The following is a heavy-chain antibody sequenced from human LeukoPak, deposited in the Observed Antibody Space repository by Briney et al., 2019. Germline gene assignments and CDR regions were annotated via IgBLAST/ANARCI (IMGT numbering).Heavy chain of an antibody. J-gene: IGHJ6*03. CDR3: ARDPPYYYYMDV. CDR1: GFTFSDYY. V-gene: IGHV3-11*04. CDR2: ISGSGSTT. Sequence: GRSLRLSCAASGFTFSDYYMCWVRQAPGKGLEWVSYISGSGSTTFYADSVKGRFTISSDNAKNSLYLQMNSLRAEDTAVYYCARDPPYYYYMDVWGKGTTVTVS.